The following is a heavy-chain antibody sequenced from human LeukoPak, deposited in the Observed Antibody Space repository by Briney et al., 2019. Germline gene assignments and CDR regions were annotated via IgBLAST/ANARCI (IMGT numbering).Heavy chain of an antibody. Sequence: GGSLRLSCAASGFTFSREAMSWVRQAPGKGLEWVSAISSSSDTHLYADSVKGRFTISRDNSKNTVYLQMNSLRAEDTAVYYCTRGLRIPSNWGQGILVTVSS. J-gene: IGHJ4*02. CDR3: TRGLRIPSN. D-gene: IGHD2-21*01. CDR2: ISSSSDTH. V-gene: IGHV3-23*01. CDR1: GFTFSREA.